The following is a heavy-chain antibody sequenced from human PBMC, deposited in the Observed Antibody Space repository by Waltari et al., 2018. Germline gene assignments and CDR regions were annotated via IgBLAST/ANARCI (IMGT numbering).Heavy chain of an antibody. CDR2: IYRGGSK. Sequence: EVQLVESGGGLIQPGGSLRLSCAASGFTVSSNYMSWVRQAPGKGVEWVSVIYRGGSKYYADSVKGRFTISRDNSKNTLYLQMNSLRAEDTAVYYCAREFRGTAAAGYFDYWGQGTLVTVSS. CDR3: AREFRGTAAAGYFDY. V-gene: IGHV3-53*01. J-gene: IGHJ4*02. D-gene: IGHD6-13*01. CDR1: GFTVSSNY.